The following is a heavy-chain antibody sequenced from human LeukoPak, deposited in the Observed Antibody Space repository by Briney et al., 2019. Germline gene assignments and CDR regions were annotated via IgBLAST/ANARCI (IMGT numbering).Heavy chain of an antibody. CDR3: TRPDKYYYYYMDV. CDR2: IRSKANSYAT. Sequence: PGGSLRLSCAASGFTFSGSAMHWVRQASGKGLEWVGRIRSKANSYATAYAASVKGRFTISRDDSKNTAYLQMNSLKTEDTAVYYCTRPDKYYYYYMDVWGKGTTVTVSS. CDR1: GFTFSGSA. V-gene: IGHV3-73*01. D-gene: IGHD2-15*01. J-gene: IGHJ6*03.